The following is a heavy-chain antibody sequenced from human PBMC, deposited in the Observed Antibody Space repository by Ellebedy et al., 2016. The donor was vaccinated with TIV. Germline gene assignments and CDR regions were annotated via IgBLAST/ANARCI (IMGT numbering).Heavy chain of an antibody. J-gene: IGHJ4*02. Sequence: GESLKISCAASGFTFSDHYMTWIRQAPGKGLEWLSSITSSGSGSTIYYADSVKGRFSISRDNAKNSLYLQMNSLRAEDTAVYYCARESYYGSGSYLPDYWGQGTLVTVSS. CDR3: ARESYYGSGSYLPDY. CDR1: GFTFSDHY. V-gene: IGHV3-11*01. CDR2: ITSSGSGSTI. D-gene: IGHD3-10*01.